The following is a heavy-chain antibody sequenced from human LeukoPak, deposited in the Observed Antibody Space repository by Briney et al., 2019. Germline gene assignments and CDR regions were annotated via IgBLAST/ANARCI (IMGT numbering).Heavy chain of an antibody. V-gene: IGHV3-74*01. J-gene: IGHJ4*02. Sequence: PGGSLRLSCAASGFTFTNYWMHWVRQAPGKGLVWVSRIDIDGTGTSYADSVKGRFTISRDNAKNTVSLQMNSLKAEDTAVYYCGTVFDHWGPGILVTASS. CDR1: GFTFTNYW. CDR3: GTVFDH. CDR2: IDIDGTGT.